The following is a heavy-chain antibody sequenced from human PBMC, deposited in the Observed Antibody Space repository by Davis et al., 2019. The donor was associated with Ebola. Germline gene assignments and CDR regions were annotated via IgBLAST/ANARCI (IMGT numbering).Heavy chain of an antibody. CDR2: IYYSGST. Sequence: SETLFLTCTVSGGSISSYYWSWIRQPPGKGLEWIGYIYYSGSTNYNPSLKSRVTISVDTSKNQFSLKLSSVTAADTAVYYCARDRRLAAAGTGFDPWGQGTLVTVSS. J-gene: IGHJ5*02. CDR3: ARDRRLAAAGTGFDP. V-gene: IGHV4-59*01. CDR1: GGSISSYY. D-gene: IGHD6-13*01.